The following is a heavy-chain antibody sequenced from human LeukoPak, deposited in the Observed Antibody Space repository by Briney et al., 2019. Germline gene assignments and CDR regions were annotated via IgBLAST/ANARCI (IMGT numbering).Heavy chain of an antibody. CDR3: ARHLGYCSGGSCYPDDY. CDR2: TFPGDSEA. CDR1: GYTFSKYW. V-gene: IGHV5-51*01. Sequence: GESLKISCQGSGYTFSKYWIGWVRQMPGKGLEWMGLTFPGDSEARYSPSFEGQVTISADKSIDTAYLQWSSLKASDTAMYYCARHLGYCSGGSCYPDDYWGQGTLVTVSS. D-gene: IGHD2-15*01. J-gene: IGHJ4*02.